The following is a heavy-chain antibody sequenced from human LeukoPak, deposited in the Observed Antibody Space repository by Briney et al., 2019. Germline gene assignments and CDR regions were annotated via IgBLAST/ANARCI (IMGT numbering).Heavy chain of an antibody. CDR1: GGSFSGYY. D-gene: IGHD6-13*01. Sequence: SETLSLTCAVYGGSFSGYYWSWIRQPPGKGLEWIGEINHSGSTNYNPSLKSRVTISVDTSKNQFSLKLSSVTAADTAVYYCARLSGYSSSWYFYPDYWGQGTLVTVSS. V-gene: IGHV4-34*01. CDR2: INHSGST. CDR3: ARLSGYSSSWYFYPDY. J-gene: IGHJ4*02.